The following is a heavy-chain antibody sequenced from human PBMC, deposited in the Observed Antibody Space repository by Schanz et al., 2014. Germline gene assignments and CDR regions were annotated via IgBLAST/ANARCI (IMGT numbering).Heavy chain of an antibody. CDR3: VRVPSRDVSFDL. Sequence: QVHLVQSGAEVKKPGSSVEVSCKASGGTFSSDTFSWVRQAPGQGLEWLGWISGSNGNTNYTQKFQGRVTMTTDTSANTAYMELRSLRSDDTAHYYCVRVPSRDVSFDLWGRGTLVTVSS. CDR2: ISGSNGNT. J-gene: IGHJ2*01. D-gene: IGHD3-16*01. CDR1: GGTFSSDT. V-gene: IGHV1-18*01.